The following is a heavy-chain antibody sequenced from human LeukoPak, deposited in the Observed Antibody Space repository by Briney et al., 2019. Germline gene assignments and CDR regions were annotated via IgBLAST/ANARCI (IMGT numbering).Heavy chain of an antibody. J-gene: IGHJ6*03. CDR3: ARTPESALSHYYMDV. CDR2: INHSGGI. D-gene: IGHD1-14*01. V-gene: IGHV4-34*01. CDR1: GGSFSGNY. Sequence: SETLSLTCAVYGGSFSGNYWSWIRQPPGKGLEWIGEINHSGGINYNPSLKSRVDISVDTSKNQFSLKLSSVTAADTAVYYCARTPESALSHYYMDVWGKGTTVTVSS.